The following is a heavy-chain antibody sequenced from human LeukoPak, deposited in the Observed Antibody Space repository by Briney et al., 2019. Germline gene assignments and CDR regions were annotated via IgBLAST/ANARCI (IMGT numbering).Heavy chain of an antibody. CDR3: AKVAGKGYFDY. Sequence: GGSLRLSCAASGFTFSSYTMSWVRKAPGKGLEWGSAISGSGGSTYYADSVKGRFTISRDNSKNTLYLQMNSLRAEDTAVYYCAKVAGKGYFDYWGQGTLVTVSS. CDR1: GFTFSSYT. CDR2: ISGSGGST. V-gene: IGHV3-23*01. J-gene: IGHJ4*02.